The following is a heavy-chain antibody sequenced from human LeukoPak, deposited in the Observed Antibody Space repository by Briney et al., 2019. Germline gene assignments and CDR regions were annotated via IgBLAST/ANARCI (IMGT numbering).Heavy chain of an antibody. CDR1: GFTFSSYA. V-gene: IGHV3-30-3*01. CDR2: ISYDGSNK. Sequence: PGGSLRLSCAASGFTFSSYAMHWVRQAPGKGLEWVAVISYDGSNKYYADSVKGRFTISRDNSKNTLYLQMNSLRAEDTAVYYCARDNSFDWWGVFDYRGQGTLVTVSS. CDR3: ARDNSFDWWGVFDY. J-gene: IGHJ4*02. D-gene: IGHD3-9*01.